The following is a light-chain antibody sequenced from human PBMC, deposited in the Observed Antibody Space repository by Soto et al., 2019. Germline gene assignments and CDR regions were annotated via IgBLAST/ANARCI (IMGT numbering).Light chain of an antibody. CDR3: QQYNLFTWT. J-gene: IGKJ1*01. V-gene: IGKV1-5*03. Sequence: DIQLTQSPSTVSASVGDRVTITCRASQSISSWLAWYQQKPGKAPKLLIYKASGLESGVPSRFSGSGSGTEFTLTVSSLQPNDSATYYCQQYNLFTWTFGQGTKVEIK. CDR1: QSISSW. CDR2: KAS.